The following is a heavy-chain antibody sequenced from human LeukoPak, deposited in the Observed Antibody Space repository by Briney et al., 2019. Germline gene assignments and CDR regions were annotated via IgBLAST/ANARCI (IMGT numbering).Heavy chain of an antibody. CDR1: GFTFSNYS. D-gene: IGHD5-18*01. J-gene: IGHJ4*02. CDR2: ISSLSSYI. V-gene: IGHV3-21*01. CDR3: ARGGPRDGYDY. Sequence: GGSLRLSCAASGFTFSNYSMNWVRQAPGKRLEWVSSISSLSSYIYYADSLKGRFTISRDNAKNSLYLQMNSLRAEDTAVYYCARGGPRDGYDYWGQGTLVTVSS.